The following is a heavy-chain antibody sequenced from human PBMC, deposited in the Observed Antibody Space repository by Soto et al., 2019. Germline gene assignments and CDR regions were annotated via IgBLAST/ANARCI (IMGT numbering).Heavy chain of an antibody. Sequence: QVQLQQWGAGLLKPSETLSLTCAVYGGSFSGYYWSWIRQPPGKGLEWIGEINHSGSTNYNPSLKSRVTISVATSKNQFSLKLSSVTAADTAVYYCAVASLGYCSGGRCSTGDAFDIWGQGTMVPVSS. CDR1: GGSFSGYY. CDR2: INHSGST. V-gene: IGHV4-34*01. CDR3: AVASLGYCSGGRCSTGDAFDI. J-gene: IGHJ3*02. D-gene: IGHD2-15*01.